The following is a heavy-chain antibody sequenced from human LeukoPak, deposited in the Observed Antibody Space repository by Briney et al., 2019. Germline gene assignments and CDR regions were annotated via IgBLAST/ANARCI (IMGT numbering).Heavy chain of an antibody. D-gene: IGHD6-13*01. V-gene: IGHV4-59*01. CDR1: GGSISSYY. Sequence: SETLSLTCTVPGGSISSYYWSWIRQPPGKGLEWIGYIYYSGTTNYNPSLKSRVTISVDTSKNQFPLKLSSVTAADTAVYYCARGVYIAAAQYGYWGQGTLVTVSS. CDR3: ARGVYIAAAQYGY. CDR2: IYYSGTT. J-gene: IGHJ4*02.